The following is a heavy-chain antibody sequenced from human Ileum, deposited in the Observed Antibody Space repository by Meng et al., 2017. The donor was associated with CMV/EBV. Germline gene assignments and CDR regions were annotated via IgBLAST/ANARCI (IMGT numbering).Heavy chain of an antibody. D-gene: IGHD3-22*01. J-gene: IGHJ4*02. Sequence: LLQQAGPGPVKPSQTLPLTCAISGDSVSSNSVTWNWIRQSPSRGLEWLGRTYYRSKWYNDYAVSVKSRITINPDTSKNQFSLQLNSMTPEDTAVYYCTRAYYYDSSGYYDYWGQGTLVTVSS. CDR2: TYYRSKWYN. CDR1: GDSVSSNSVT. V-gene: IGHV6-1*01. CDR3: TRAYYYDSSGYYDY.